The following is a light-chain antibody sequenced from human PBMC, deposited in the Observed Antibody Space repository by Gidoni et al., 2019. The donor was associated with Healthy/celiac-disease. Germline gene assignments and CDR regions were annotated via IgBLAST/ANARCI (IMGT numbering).Light chain of an antibody. Sequence: CRASQSVSSTSLAWFQQKPGQAPRLLIYGISFRATDIPDRFSGSGSGTDFTRSISRLEPEDLAVYYCQQDGLSPWTFGQGTKVEIK. CDR2: GIS. CDR1: QSVSSTS. V-gene: IGKV3-20*01. J-gene: IGKJ1*01. CDR3: QQDGLSPWT.